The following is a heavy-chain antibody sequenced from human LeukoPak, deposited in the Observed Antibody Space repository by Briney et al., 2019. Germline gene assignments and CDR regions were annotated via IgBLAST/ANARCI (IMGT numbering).Heavy chain of an antibody. Sequence: PGGPLRLPCAASGFTFTTYNRNWVPQAPGKGLRWVSYISSSSSTIYYADSVKGRFTISRDNAKNSLYLQMNSLRAEDTAVYYCARGLLTGTRAYWGQGTLVTVSS. J-gene: IGHJ4*02. CDR3: ARGLLTGTRAY. CDR1: GFTFTTYN. CDR2: ISSSSSTI. D-gene: IGHD3-9*01. V-gene: IGHV3-48*01.